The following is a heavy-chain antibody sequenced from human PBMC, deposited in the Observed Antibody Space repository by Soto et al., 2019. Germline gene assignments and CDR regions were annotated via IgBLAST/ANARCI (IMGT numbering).Heavy chain of an antibody. Sequence: QVQLQQWGAGLLKPSETLSLTCAVYGGSFSGYYWSWIRQPPGKGLEWIGEINHRGSTNYNPSLKSRVTISVDTSKNQFSLKLRSVTAADTAVYYCARGRLADYWGQGTLVTVSS. V-gene: IGHV4-34*01. D-gene: IGHD6-25*01. CDR1: GGSFSGYY. CDR2: INHRGST. CDR3: ARGRLADY. J-gene: IGHJ4*02.